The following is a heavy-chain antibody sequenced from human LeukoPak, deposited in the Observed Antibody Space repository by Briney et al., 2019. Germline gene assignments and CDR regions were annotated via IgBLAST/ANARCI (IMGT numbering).Heavy chain of an antibody. J-gene: IGHJ3*02. Sequence: SETLSLTCTVSGGSISSYYWSWIRQPAGKGLEWIGRLYTSGSTNYNPSLKSRVTMSVDTSKNQFSLKLSSVTAADTAVYYCARAVEDGYCSGGSCYADAFDIWGQGTMVTVSS. CDR3: ARAVEDGYCSGGSCYADAFDI. CDR2: LYTSGST. CDR1: GGSISSYY. D-gene: IGHD2-15*01. V-gene: IGHV4-4*07.